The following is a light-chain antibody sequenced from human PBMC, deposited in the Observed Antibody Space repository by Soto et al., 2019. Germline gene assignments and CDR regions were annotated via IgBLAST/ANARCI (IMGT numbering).Light chain of an antibody. CDR3: SSYSTSGTLVV. CDR1: SSDIGGSNS. Sequence: QSALTQPASVSGSPGQTIIMSCTGTSSDIGGSNSVSWYQQHPDKAPKLILFDVSHRPSKIPDRFSGSKSGNTASLTISGLQADDEADYYCSSYSTSGTLVVFGEGTKLTVL. V-gene: IGLV2-14*01. J-gene: IGLJ3*02. CDR2: DVS.